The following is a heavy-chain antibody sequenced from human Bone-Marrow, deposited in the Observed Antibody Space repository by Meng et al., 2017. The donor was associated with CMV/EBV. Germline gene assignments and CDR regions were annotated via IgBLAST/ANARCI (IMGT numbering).Heavy chain of an antibody. CDR3: AAWEVVAWGNYYYGMDV. Sequence: SCAASGSTCSSYEMNWVRQAPGKGLEWVSYISSSGSTIYYADSVKGRFTTSRDNAKNSLYLQMNSLRAEDTAVYYCAAWEVVAWGNYYYGMDVWGQGTTVTVSS. CDR2: ISSSGSTI. J-gene: IGHJ6*02. V-gene: IGHV3-48*03. D-gene: IGHD2-15*01. CDR1: GSTCSSYE.